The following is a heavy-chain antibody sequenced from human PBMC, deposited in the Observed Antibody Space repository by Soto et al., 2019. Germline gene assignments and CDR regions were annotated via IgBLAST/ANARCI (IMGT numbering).Heavy chain of an antibody. CDR1: GFTFSSYA. D-gene: IGHD3-3*01. J-gene: IGHJ4*02. CDR2: ISGSGGST. CDR3: AKMKEYDFWSSYSYYFDY. V-gene: IGHV3-23*01. Sequence: GGSLRLSCAVSGFTFSSYAMSWVRQAPGKGLEWVSAISGSGGSTYYADSVKGRFSISRDNSKNTLYLQMNSLRAEDTAVYYCAKMKEYDFWSSYSYYFDYRGQGTLVTVSS.